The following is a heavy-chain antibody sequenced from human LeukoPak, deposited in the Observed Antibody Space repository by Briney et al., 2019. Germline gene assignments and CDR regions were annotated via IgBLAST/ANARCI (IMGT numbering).Heavy chain of an antibody. V-gene: IGHV3-21*04. CDR2: ISSSSSYI. D-gene: IGHD6-13*01. Sequence: GGSLRLSCAASGFTFSTYSMNWVRQAPGKGLEWVSSISSSSSYIYYADSVKGRFTISRDNAKNSLYLQMNSLRAEDTAVYYCARDFNSRNAAAGTYGIWGQGTLVTVSS. J-gene: IGHJ4*02. CDR1: GFTFSTYS. CDR3: ARDFNSRNAAAGTYGI.